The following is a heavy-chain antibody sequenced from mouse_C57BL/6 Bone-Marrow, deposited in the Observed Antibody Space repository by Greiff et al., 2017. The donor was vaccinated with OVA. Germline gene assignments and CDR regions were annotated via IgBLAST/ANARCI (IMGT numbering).Heavy chain of an antibody. J-gene: IGHJ3*01. CDR2: IFPGSGST. D-gene: IGHD1-1*01. V-gene: IGHV1-75*01. CDR1: GYTFTDYY. Sequence: QVQLKESGPELVKPGASVKISCKASGYTFTDYYINWVKQRPGQGLEWIGWIFPGSGSTYYNEKFKGKATLTVDKSSSTAYMLLSSLTSEDSAVYCCAPHYYGSSWFAYWGQGTLVTVSA. CDR3: APHYYGSSWFAY.